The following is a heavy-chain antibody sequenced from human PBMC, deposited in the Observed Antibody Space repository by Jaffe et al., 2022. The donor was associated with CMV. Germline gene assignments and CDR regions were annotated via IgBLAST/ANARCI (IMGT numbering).Heavy chain of an antibody. CDR1: GFTVSSNY. CDR2: IYSGGST. V-gene: IGHV3-66*01. J-gene: IGHJ6*03. Sequence: EVQLVESGGGLVQPGGSLRLSCAASGFTVSSNYMSWVRQAPGKGLEWVSVIYSGGSTYYADSVKGRFTISRDNSKNTLYLQMNSLRAEDTAVYYCARDRVGLDYYYMDVWGKGTTVTVSS. CDR3: ARDRVGLDYYYMDV.